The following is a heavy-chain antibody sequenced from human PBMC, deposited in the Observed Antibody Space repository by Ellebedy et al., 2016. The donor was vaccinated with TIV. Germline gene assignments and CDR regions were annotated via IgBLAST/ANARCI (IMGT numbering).Heavy chain of an antibody. CDR1: GFTFSSYG. CDR3: ARTNYMDV. V-gene: IGHV3-30*03. CDR2: ISYDGSNK. J-gene: IGHJ6*03. Sequence: GESLKISXAASGFTFSSYGMHWVRQAPGKGLEWVAVISYDGSNKYYADSVKGRFTISRDNAKNSLYLQMNTLRVEDTAVYYCARTNYMDVWGKGTTVTVSS.